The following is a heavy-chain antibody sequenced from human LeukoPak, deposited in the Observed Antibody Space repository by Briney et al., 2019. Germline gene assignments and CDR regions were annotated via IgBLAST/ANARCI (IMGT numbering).Heavy chain of an antibody. CDR2: IGGSGITT. Sequence: GGSLRLSCAASGFTFISYSMAWVRQAPGEGLDWVSAIGGSGITTYYADSVKGRFTISRDNSKNTLYLQMNSLRAEDTAVYYCASRATVTTDRFWFDPWGQGTLVTVSS. V-gene: IGHV3-23*01. CDR3: ASRATVTTDRFWFDP. J-gene: IGHJ5*02. D-gene: IGHD4-11*01. CDR1: GFTFISYS.